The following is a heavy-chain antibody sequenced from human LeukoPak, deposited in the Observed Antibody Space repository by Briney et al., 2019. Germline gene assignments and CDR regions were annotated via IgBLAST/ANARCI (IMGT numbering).Heavy chain of an antibody. CDR3: ARNNWGIDD. Sequence: PGGSLRLSCAASGFKFSNHWMHWARQSPGKGLVWVARINNDGSDTSHADSVEGRFTISRDNAENTLYLQMNSLRVEDTAMYFCARNNWGIDDWGQGTLVTVSS. CDR1: GFKFSNHW. J-gene: IGHJ4*02. V-gene: IGHV3-74*01. CDR2: INNDGSDT. D-gene: IGHD7-27*01.